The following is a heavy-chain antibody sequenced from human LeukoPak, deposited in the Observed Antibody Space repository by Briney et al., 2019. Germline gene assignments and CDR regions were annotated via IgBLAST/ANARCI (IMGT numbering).Heavy chain of an antibody. Sequence: GGSLRLSCAASGFTFSSYGMHWVRQAPGKGLEWMGGFDPEDGETIYAQKFQGRVTMTEDTSTDTAYMELSSLRSEDTAVYYCATSTIITMVRGVTMDVWGKGTTVTISS. CDR2: FDPEDGET. V-gene: IGHV1-24*01. CDR3: ATSTIITMVRGVTMDV. CDR1: GFTFSSYG. D-gene: IGHD3-10*01. J-gene: IGHJ6*03.